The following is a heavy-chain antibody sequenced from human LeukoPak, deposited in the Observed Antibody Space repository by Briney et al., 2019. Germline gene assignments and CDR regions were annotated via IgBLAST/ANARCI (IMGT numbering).Heavy chain of an antibody. Sequence: GGSLRLSCVASGFTFSSYAMHWVRQAPGKGLEWVAVIWYDGSNKYYADSVKGRFTISRDNSKNTLSLQMNSLRAEDTAVYYCARGYYDSSGYYRLLSAGMDVWGQGTTVTVS. J-gene: IGHJ6*02. CDR3: ARGYYDSSGYYRLLSAGMDV. D-gene: IGHD3-22*01. V-gene: IGHV3-33*08. CDR1: GFTFSSYA. CDR2: IWYDGSNK.